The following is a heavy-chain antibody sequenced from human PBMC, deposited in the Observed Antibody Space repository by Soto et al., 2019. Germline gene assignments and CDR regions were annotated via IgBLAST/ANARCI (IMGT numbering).Heavy chain of an antibody. CDR2: IYYSGST. Sequence: SETLSLTCTVSGGSISSYYWSWIRQPPGKGLEWIGYIYYSGSTNYNPSLKSRVTISVDTSKNQFSLKLSSVTAADTAVYYCARAGYSSGWYGWGPSDHDAFDIWGQGTMVTVSS. D-gene: IGHD6-19*01. CDR3: ARAGYSSGWYGWGPSDHDAFDI. CDR1: GGSISSYY. J-gene: IGHJ3*02. V-gene: IGHV4-59*01.